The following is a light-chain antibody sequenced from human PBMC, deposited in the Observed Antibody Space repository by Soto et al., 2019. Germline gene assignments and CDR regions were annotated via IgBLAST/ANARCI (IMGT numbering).Light chain of an antibody. CDR2: ATS. V-gene: IGKV1-39*01. CDR1: QSITIY. CDR3: QQSLTTPLT. J-gene: IGKJ4*01. Sequence: DIQMTQSPSSLSASVGDRVTITCRASQSITIYLNWYQQKPGKAPKLLIFATSSLQSGVPSRFSGSGSGTDFTLTNSSLQPEDLATYYCQQSLTTPLTFGGGTKVEIK.